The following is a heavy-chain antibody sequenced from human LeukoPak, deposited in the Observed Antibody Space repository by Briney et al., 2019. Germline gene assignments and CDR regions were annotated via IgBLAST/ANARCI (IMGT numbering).Heavy chain of an antibody. J-gene: IGHJ5*02. CDR2: IYHSGST. D-gene: IGHD6-13*01. Sequence: SQTLSLTCAVSGGSISSGGYSWSWIRQPPGKGLEWIGYIYHSGSTYYNPSLKSRVTISVDRSKNQFSLKLSSVTAADTAVYYCARRSLQLAKNWFDPWGQGTLVTVSS. CDR3: ARRSLQLAKNWFDP. CDR1: GGSISSGGYS. V-gene: IGHV4-30-2*01.